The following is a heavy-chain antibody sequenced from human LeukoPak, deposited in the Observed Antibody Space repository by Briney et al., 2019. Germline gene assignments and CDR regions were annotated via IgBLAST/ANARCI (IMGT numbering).Heavy chain of an antibody. CDR3: ARDRYDSSGYYYEYFDY. V-gene: IGHV4-4*07. J-gene: IGHJ4*02. CDR1: GGSISNYY. Sequence: SDTLSLTCTVSGGSISNYYWSWLRQPAGKGLEGIGRIYTSGSTNYNPSLKSRVTMSVDTSKNQFSLKLSSVAAADTAVYYCARDRYDSSGYYYEYFDYWGQGTLVTVPS. CDR2: IYTSGST. D-gene: IGHD3-22*01.